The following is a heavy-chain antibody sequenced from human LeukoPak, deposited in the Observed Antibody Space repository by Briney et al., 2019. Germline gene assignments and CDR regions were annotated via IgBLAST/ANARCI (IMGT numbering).Heavy chain of an antibody. D-gene: IGHD3/OR15-3a*01. J-gene: IGHJ4*02. CDR2: ITGSGADT. CDR1: GFTFSNYD. V-gene: IGHV3-23*01. CDR3: AKTQRPWTFDH. Sequence: PGGSLRLSCEASGFTFSNYDMTWVRQAPGKGLEWVSAITGSGADTSNADSVKGRFTISRDNSKNTLFLQMNSLRAEDTAVYYCAKTQRPWTFDHWGQGTLVTVSS.